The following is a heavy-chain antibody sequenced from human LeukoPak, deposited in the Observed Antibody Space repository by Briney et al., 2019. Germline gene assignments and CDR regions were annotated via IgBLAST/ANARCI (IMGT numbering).Heavy chain of an antibody. CDR2: ITGSGTNR. CDR1: GFTFSNYA. D-gene: IGHD3-9*01. CDR3: VIWGDYDVLTGYYVPDS. Sequence: GGSLILSCVASGFTFSNYAMSRVRQAPGKGLEWVSAITGSGTNRYYADSLKGRFTTSRDNSKNTVFLQMNSLRHEDTAIYYCVIWGDYDVLTGYYVPDSWGQGTLVTVAS. V-gene: IGHV3-23*01. J-gene: IGHJ5*01.